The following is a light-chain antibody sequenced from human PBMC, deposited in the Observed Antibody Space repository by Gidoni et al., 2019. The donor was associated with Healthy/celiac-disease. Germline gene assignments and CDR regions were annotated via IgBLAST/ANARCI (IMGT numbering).Light chain of an antibody. CDR1: QGISSD. CDR2: AAS. Sequence: AIRITQSPSSFSASTGDRVTITCRESQGISSDLAWYQQKPGKAPKLLIYAASTLQSGVPSRFSGSGSGTDFTLTISCLQSEDFATYYCQQYYSYPRTFGQGTKVEIK. V-gene: IGKV1-8*01. CDR3: QQYYSYPRT. J-gene: IGKJ1*01.